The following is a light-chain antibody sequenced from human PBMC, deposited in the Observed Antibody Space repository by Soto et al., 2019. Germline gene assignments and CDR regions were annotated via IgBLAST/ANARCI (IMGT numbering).Light chain of an antibody. Sequence: EIMMSLSLATLSVSTGERATLSCRASQSVSSNLAWYQQKPGQAPRLLIYGASTRDTGIPARFSGSGSGTEFTLTISSLQSEDFTVYYCQQYNSWPRTFGQRSKVDIK. CDR1: QSVSSN. CDR2: GAS. V-gene: IGKV3-15*01. CDR3: QQYNSWPRT. J-gene: IGKJ1*01.